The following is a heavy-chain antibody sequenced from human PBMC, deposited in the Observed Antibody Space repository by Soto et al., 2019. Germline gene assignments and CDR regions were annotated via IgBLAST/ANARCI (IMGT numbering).Heavy chain of an antibody. CDR2: MNPNSGNT. CDR3: SRAAIFGVIA. CDR1: GYTFTSYD. Sequence: GASVKVSCKASGYTFTSYDINWVRQATGQGLEWMGWMNPNSGNTGYAQKIQGRVTMTRNTSISTAYMKLSSPRSEDTALYYCSRAAIFGVIAWGQGTLVTVSS. D-gene: IGHD3-3*01. V-gene: IGHV1-8*02. J-gene: IGHJ1*01.